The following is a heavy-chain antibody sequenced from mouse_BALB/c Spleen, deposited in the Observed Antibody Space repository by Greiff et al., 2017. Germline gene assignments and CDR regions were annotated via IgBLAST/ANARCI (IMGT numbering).Heavy chain of an antibody. V-gene: IGHV5-6-5*01. D-gene: IGHD2-2*01. Sequence: EVKLVESGGGLVKPGGSLKLSCAASGFTFSSYAMSWVRQTPEKRLEWVASISSGGSTYYPDSVKGRFTISRDNARNILYLQMSSLRSEDTAMYYCARDGYDGAGFAYWGQGTLVTVSA. CDR3: ARDGYDGAGFAY. CDR2: ISSGGST. CDR1: GFTFSSYA. J-gene: IGHJ3*01.